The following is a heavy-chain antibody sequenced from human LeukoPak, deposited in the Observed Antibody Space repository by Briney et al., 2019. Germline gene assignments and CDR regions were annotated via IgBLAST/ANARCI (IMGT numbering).Heavy chain of an antibody. CDR1: GYTFTSYY. J-gene: IGHJ5*02. V-gene: IGHV1-18*01. Sequence: ASVKVSCKASGYTFTSYYISWVRQAPGQGLEWMGCISAYNGNTNYAQKVQGRVTMTTDPSTSTAYMELRSLRSDDTAVYYCARVHGSFFWFDPWGQGTLVTVSS. D-gene: IGHD5-24*01. CDR2: ISAYNGNT. CDR3: ARVHGSFFWFDP.